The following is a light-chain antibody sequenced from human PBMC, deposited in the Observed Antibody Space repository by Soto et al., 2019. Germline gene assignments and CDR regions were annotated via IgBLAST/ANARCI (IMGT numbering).Light chain of an antibody. CDR1: QTISSW. Sequence: DIQMTQSPSTLSGSVGDRVTITCRASQTISSWLAWYQQKPGKAPKLLLYKASTLKSGVPSRVGGSGSGTDITRTISSLQTDDFETYYCQHYNSYSEAFGQGTKVELK. CDR2: KAS. J-gene: IGKJ1*01. CDR3: QHYNSYSEA. V-gene: IGKV1-5*03.